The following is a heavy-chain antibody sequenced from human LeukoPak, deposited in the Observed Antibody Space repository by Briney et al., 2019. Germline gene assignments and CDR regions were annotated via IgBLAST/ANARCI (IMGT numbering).Heavy chain of an antibody. CDR1: GGSVSSGDYY. J-gene: IGHJ4*02. Sequence: SETLSLTCTVSGGSVSSGDYYWSWIRQPPGKGLEWIGYIYHSGGTYYDPPLKSRVTISVDTSKNQFSLKLTSVTAADTAVYYCARVTCSGGSCYSFDYWGQGTLVTVSS. CDR3: ARVTCSGGSCYSFDY. V-gene: IGHV4-30-4*01. CDR2: IYHSGGT. D-gene: IGHD2-15*01.